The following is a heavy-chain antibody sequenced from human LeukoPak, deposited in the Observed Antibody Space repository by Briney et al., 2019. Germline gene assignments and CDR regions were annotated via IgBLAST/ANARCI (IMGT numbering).Heavy chain of an antibody. CDR2: IYYSGST. CDR1: GGSISSGGYY. V-gene: IGHV4-31*03. Sequence: PSETLSLTRTVSGGSISSGGYYWSWIRQHPGKGLEWIGYIYYSGSTYYNPSLKSRVTISVDTSKNQFSLKLSSVTAADTAVYYCARQSRRFLEWFWGQGTLVTVSS. J-gene: IGHJ4*02. D-gene: IGHD3-3*01. CDR3: ARQSRRFLEWF.